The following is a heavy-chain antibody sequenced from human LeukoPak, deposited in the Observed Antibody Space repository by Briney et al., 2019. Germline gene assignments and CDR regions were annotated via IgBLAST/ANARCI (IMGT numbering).Heavy chain of an antibody. CDR3: ARETPLASRAFDI. Sequence: GASVKVSFKASGYTFTGYYMHWVRQAPRQGLEWMGWVNPNSGGTNFAQRFQGRVTMTRDTSISTAYMELSRLRPDDTAVYYCARETPLASRAFDIWGQGTMVTVSS. D-gene: IGHD3-3*02. CDR1: GYTFTGYY. J-gene: IGHJ3*02. CDR2: VNPNSGGT. V-gene: IGHV1-2*02.